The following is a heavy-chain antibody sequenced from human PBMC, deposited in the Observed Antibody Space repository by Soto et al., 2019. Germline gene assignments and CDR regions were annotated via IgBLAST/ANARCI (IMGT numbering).Heavy chain of an antibody. V-gene: IGHV3-23*01. CDR3: ASVEQLEYPPLDY. Sequence: EVQLLESGGGLVQPGGSLRLSCAASGFTFSSYAMSWVRQAPGKGLEWVSAISGSGGSTYYADSVKGRFTISRDNSKNTRYLQMNSLRAEDTAVYYCASVEQLEYPPLDYWGQGTLVTVSS. J-gene: IGHJ4*02. CDR1: GFTFSSYA. D-gene: IGHD6-13*01. CDR2: ISGSGGST.